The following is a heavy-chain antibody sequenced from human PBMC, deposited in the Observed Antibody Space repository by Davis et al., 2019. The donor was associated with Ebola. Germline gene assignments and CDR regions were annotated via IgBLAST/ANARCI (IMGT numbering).Heavy chain of an antibody. CDR3: ARESSDIVTTIGWFDP. Sequence: SVKGRFTISRDNAKNSLHLQMNSLRDEDTAVYYCARESSDIVTTIGWFDPWGQGTLVTVSS. D-gene: IGHD5-12*01. J-gene: IGHJ5*02. V-gene: IGHV3-48*02.